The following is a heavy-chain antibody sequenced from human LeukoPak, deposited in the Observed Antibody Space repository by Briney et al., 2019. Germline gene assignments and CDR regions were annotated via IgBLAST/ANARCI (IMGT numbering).Heavy chain of an antibody. D-gene: IGHD6-13*01. V-gene: IGHV3-48*04. CDR3: ARDVEAAARGAFDI. CDR1: GLAFRCYS. CDR2: ISSDSSII. J-gene: IGHJ3*02. Sequence: PGGSLRLSCAASGLAFRCYSMNWVRQAPGKGLEWVSYISSDSSIIYYADSVKGRFTISRDNAKNSLYLQMNSLRAEDTAVYYCARDVEAAARGAFDIWGQGTMVTVSS.